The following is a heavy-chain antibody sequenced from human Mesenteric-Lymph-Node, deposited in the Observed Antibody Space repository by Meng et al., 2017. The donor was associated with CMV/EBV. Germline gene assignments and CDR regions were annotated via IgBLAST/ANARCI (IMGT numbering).Heavy chain of an antibody. J-gene: IGHJ4*02. Sequence: VSGASVTSDGYYWNWIRQLPGKGLEWIGYISYSGSTNYNSSLRSRVTISLDTSKNQFSLKLTSVTGADMAFYYCARGQVGATTLFDYWGQGTLVTVSS. CDR2: ISYSGST. V-gene: IGHV4-61*08. D-gene: IGHD1-26*01. CDR3: ARGQVGATTLFDY. CDR1: GASVTSDGYY.